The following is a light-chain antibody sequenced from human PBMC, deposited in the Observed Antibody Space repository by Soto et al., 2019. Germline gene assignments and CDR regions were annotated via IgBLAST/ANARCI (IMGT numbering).Light chain of an antibody. J-gene: IGLJ2*01. CDR1: TGAVTSGHY. CDR2: DTN. Sequence: QAVVTQEPSLTVSPGGTVTLTCGSSTGAVTSGHYPYWFQQKPGQAPRTLIYDTNNKQSWTPARFSGSLLGGKAALTLSGAQPEDEAEYYCLLSSGDGVVFGGGTQLTVL. CDR3: LLSSGDGVV. V-gene: IGLV7-46*01.